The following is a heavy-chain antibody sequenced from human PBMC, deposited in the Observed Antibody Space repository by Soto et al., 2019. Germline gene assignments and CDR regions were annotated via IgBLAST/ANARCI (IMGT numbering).Heavy chain of an antibody. CDR2: ISWSGGAT. D-gene: IGHD2-21*01. CDR3: AKCHINSKTFDS. Sequence: GGSLRLSCAASGFTFNKYAMNWVRQAPGKGLQWVSGISWSGGATYYTDSVMGRFTISRDNAKNTLYLQINSLRAEDTAVYYCAKCHINSKTFDSWGQGTPVTVSS. J-gene: IGHJ4*02. V-gene: IGHV3-23*01. CDR1: GFTFNKYA.